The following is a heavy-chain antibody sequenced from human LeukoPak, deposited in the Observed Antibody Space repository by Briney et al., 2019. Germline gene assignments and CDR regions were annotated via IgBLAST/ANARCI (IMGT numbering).Heavy chain of an antibody. CDR1: GGSFSGYY. CDR3: ARDERDCGDCYSY. D-gene: IGHD2-21*02. V-gene: IGHV4-34*01. Sequence: SETLSLTCAVYGGSFSGYYWSWIRQPPGKGLEWIGSIYHSGSTYYNPSLKSRVTISVDTSKNQFSLKLSSVTAADTAVYYCARDERDCGDCYSYWGQGTLVTVSS. CDR2: IYHSGST. J-gene: IGHJ4*02.